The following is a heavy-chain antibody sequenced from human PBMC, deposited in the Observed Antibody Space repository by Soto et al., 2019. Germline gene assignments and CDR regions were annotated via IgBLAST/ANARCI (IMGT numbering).Heavy chain of an antibody. CDR2: IYYRGRT. CDR3: ARNDHGGNPFFAN. J-gene: IGHJ4*02. V-gene: IGHV4-59*01. Sequence: QVQLQESGPGLVKPSETLSLTCTVSGASLSNYYWSWIRQPPGKGLEWIGYIYYRGRTKYNPSLKSRLTMSVDTSKNQVSLMLNSVTAADQAVSYCARNDHGGNPFFANWGQGTLVTVAS. D-gene: IGHD4-17*01. CDR1: GASLSNYY.